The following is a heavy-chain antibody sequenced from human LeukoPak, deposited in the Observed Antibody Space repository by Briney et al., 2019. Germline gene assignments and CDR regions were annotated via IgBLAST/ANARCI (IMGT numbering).Heavy chain of an antibody. V-gene: IGHV3-53*01. CDR3: ASSSSAVAGTFDY. Sequence: GGSLRLSCAASGFTVSSNYMSWVRQAPGEGLEWVSVIYSGGSTYYADSVKGRFTISRDNSKNTLYLQMNSLRAEDTAVYYCASSSSAVAGTFDYWGQGTLVTVSS. D-gene: IGHD6-19*01. J-gene: IGHJ4*02. CDR2: IYSGGST. CDR1: GFTVSSNY.